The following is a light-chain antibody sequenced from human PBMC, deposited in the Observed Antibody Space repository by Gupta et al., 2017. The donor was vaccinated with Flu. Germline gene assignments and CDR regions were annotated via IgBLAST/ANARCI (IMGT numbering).Light chain of an antibody. J-gene: IGLJ3*02. Sequence: VTISCTRSSGSIASDFVQWYQQRPGSSPTLLMYDDDQRPSGVPDRFSASIDSSSNSASLTISGLKTEDEADYFCQSYDATNEGVFGGGTRLTVL. CDR2: DDD. CDR3: QSYDATNEGV. V-gene: IGLV6-57*01. CDR1: SGSIASDF.